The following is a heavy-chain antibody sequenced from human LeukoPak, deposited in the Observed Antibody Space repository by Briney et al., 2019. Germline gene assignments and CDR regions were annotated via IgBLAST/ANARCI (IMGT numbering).Heavy chain of an antibody. V-gene: IGHV4-34*01. Sequence: PSETLSLTCTVSVASISGYYCTWIRQPPGKGLEWIGEIDHRGSTHYNASLMSRVTMSIDTSNNHFSLKLRSVTAADTAVYYCARRTPQMTTNEYALDIGGQGTMVTVSS. CDR2: IDHRGST. CDR3: ARRTPQMTTNEYALDI. J-gene: IGHJ3*02. D-gene: IGHD5-24*01. CDR1: VASISGYY.